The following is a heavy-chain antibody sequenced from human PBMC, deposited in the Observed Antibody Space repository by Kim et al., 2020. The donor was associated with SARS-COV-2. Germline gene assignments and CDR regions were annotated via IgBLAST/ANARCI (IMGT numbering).Heavy chain of an antibody. V-gene: IGHV3-33*01. Sequence: GGSLRLSCATSGFTFNNYAIHWVRQAPGKGLEWLAVIWNDGSNKFYADSVKGRFTISRDNSRNTLSLHMNSLRVEDSALYYCARDGAVANWNYPYSYGMDVWGQGTTVTVYS. D-gene: IGHD1-7*01. CDR3: ARDGAVANWNYPYSYGMDV. J-gene: IGHJ6*02. CDR1: GFTFNNYA. CDR2: IWNDGSNK.